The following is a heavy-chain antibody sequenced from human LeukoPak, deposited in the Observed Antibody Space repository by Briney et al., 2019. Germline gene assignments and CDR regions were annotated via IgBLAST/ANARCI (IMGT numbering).Heavy chain of an antibody. J-gene: IGHJ4*02. Sequence: GESLKISCKGSGYRFTSYWIGWVRQMPGKGLEWMGIIYPCDSDTRYSPSFQGQATISADKSISTDYMELRRLRSDDPAVYYCARRPSGTYYDILTGYYTPYYFDYWGQGTLVTVSS. CDR2: IYPCDSDT. D-gene: IGHD3-9*01. V-gene: IGHV5-51*01. CDR1: GYRFTSYW. CDR3: ARRPSGTYYDILTGYYTPYYFDY.